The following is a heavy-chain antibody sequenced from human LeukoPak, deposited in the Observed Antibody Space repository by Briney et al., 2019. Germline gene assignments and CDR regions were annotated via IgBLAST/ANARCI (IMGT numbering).Heavy chain of an antibody. V-gene: IGHV4-4*07. Sequence: SETLSLTCTVSGGSITDYYWTWIRQPAGKGLEWIGRIYSDGSTNYNPSLKSRVTMSVDTSKNQFSLRLGSVTAADTAVYYCARGAYYYGSGRDYWGQGTLVTVSS. CDR2: IYSDGST. CDR1: GGSITDYY. D-gene: IGHD3-10*01. CDR3: ARGAYYYGSGRDY. J-gene: IGHJ4*02.